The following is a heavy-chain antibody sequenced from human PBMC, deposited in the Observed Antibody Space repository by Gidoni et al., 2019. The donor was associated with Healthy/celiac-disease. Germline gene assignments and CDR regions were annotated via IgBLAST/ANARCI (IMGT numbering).Heavy chain of an antibody. Sequence: EVQLVESGGGLVQPGGSLRLSCAASGFTFSSCWMSWVRQAPGKGLEWVANIKQDGSEKYYVDSVKGRFTISRDNAKNSLYLQMNSLRAEDTAVYYCAREIYYDSSGYYIAFDIWGQGTMVTVSS. V-gene: IGHV3-7*01. CDR3: AREIYYDSSGYYIAFDI. CDR1: GFTFSSCW. D-gene: IGHD3-22*01. J-gene: IGHJ3*02. CDR2: IKQDGSEK.